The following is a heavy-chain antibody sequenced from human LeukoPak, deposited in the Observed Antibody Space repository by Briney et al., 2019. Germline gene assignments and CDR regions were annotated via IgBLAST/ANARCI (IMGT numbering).Heavy chain of an antibody. D-gene: IGHD6-19*01. CDR1: GFTFSNYA. V-gene: IGHV3-23*01. CDR3: AKDLAYRSGWFLGAFDV. J-gene: IGHJ3*01. CDR2: ISCSAGST. Sequence: GGSLRLSCAASGFTFSNYAMSWVRQAPGKGLEWVSGISCSAGSTYYADSVKGRFSISRDNSKDTVYLQMNRLRAEDTAAYYCAKDLAYRSGWFLGAFDVGSQGTMVTVSS.